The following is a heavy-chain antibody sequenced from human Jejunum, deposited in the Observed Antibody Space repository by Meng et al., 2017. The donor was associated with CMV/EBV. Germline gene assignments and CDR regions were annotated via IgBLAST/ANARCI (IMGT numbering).Heavy chain of an antibody. D-gene: IGHD3-16*02. J-gene: IGHJ6*02. V-gene: IGHV3-11*01. Sequence: DYYMSGIRQVQGKGLECVSYISNVGSTIYYADSVKGRFTISRDNAKNSVYLQMNSLRAEDTAVYYCARSAGDVMVVLDYYYGMDVWGQGTTVTVSS. CDR1: DYY. CDR3: ARSAGDVMVVLDYYYGMDV. CDR2: ISNVGSTI.